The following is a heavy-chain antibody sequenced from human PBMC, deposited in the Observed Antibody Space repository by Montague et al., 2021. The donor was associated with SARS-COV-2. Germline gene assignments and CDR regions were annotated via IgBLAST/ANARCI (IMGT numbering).Heavy chain of an antibody. J-gene: IGHJ3*02. V-gene: IGHV6-1*01. CDR2: FCYETNWNT. CDR3: ARGWNYAFDI. D-gene: IGHD1-7*01. Sequence: CAISGDSVADTGADRKSTRLYPSHTVKSHAVFCYETNWNTDYAVSVKSRITISPDTSKNQFSLHLNSVTPEDTAVYYCARGWNYAFDIWSQGTMVTVSS. CDR1: GDSVADTGAD.